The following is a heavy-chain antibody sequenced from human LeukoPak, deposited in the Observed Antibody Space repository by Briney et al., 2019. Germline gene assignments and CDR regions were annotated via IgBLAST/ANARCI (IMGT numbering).Heavy chain of an antibody. D-gene: IGHD3-22*01. Sequence: GGSLRLSCAASGFTFSSYAMSWVRQAPGKGLEWVSSISGSGSNTYYADSVKGRFTISRDNSKNTLYLQMNSLRAEDTAVYYCAKAMTKGPPFDYWGQGTLVTVSS. CDR1: GFTFSSYA. CDR2: ISGSGSNT. V-gene: IGHV3-23*01. CDR3: AKAMTKGPPFDY. J-gene: IGHJ4*02.